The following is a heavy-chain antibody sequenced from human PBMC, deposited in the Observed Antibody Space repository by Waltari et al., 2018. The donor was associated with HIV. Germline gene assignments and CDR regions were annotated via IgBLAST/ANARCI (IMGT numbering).Heavy chain of an antibody. CDR1: GGAIRTSSPHY. J-gene: IGHJ6*02. CDR2: IYYGGNT. Sequence: QLQLQASAPGLVKPPETLSLTCTVSGGAIRTSSPHYWGWIRQPAGKRLEWIGSIYYGGNTYYDPSLESRVTISVDTSKNQFSLKLRSVTAADTSLYYCARVSTWFHLDGGDVWGQGTTVTVSS. CDR3: ARVSTWFHLDGGDV. V-gene: IGHV4-39*01. D-gene: IGHD3-16*01.